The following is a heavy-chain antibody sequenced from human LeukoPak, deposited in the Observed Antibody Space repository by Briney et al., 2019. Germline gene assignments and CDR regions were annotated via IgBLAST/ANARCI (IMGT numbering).Heavy chain of an antibody. CDR2: IIPIFGTA. Sequence: SVKVSCKASGGTFSSYAISWVRQAPGQGLEWMGRIIPIFGTANYAQKFQGRVTITADKSTSTAYMELSSLRSEDTAVYYCARYGAKIFYNSSEPFHPWGQGTLVTVSS. CDR3: ARYGAKIFYNSSEPFHP. J-gene: IGHJ5*02. D-gene: IGHD3-22*01. V-gene: IGHV1-69*06. CDR1: GGTFSSYA.